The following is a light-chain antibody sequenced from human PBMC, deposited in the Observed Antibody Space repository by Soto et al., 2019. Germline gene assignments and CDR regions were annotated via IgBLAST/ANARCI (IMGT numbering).Light chain of an antibody. CDR3: QQSHSTPQNT. Sequence: EIQMTQSPSSLFASVGDRVTITCRASQNINNYLNWYQQKPGKAPKLLIYDASNLQSGVPSRFSGSGSGTDFTLTISSLQPEDFATYYCQQSHSTPQNTFGKGTKLEIK. V-gene: IGKV1-39*01. J-gene: IGKJ2*01. CDR1: QNINNY. CDR2: DAS.